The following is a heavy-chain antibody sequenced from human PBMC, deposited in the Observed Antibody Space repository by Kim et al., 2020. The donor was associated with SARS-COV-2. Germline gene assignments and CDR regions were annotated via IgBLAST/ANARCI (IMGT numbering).Heavy chain of an antibody. CDR2: IYHSGST. J-gene: IGHJ5*02. Sequence: SETLSLTCAVSGGSISSSNWWSWVRQPPGKGLEWIGEIYHSGSTNYNPSLKSRVTISVDKSKNQFSLKLSSVTAADTAVYYCARGFDSSSWYGGWFDPWGQGTLVTVSS. V-gene: IGHV4-4*02. CDR3: ARGFDSSSWYGGWFDP. D-gene: IGHD6-13*01. CDR1: GGSISSSNW.